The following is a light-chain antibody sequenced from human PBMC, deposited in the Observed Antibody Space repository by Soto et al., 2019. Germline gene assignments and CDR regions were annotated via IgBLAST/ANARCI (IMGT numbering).Light chain of an antibody. Sequence: DIQMTQSPSSLSASVGASATITCRASQGINRFLAWFQQKPGTAPRSLISTASSWQSGVPSRFSGSGSGTHFTLTISSLQPEDFAAYYCQQYGSFPLTFGGGTRVEIK. CDR1: QGINRF. V-gene: IGKV1-16*01. J-gene: IGKJ4*01. CDR3: QQYGSFPLT. CDR2: TAS.